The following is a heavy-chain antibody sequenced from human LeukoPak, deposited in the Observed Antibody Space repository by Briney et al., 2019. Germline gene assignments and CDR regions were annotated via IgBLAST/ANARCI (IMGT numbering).Heavy chain of an antibody. CDR2: IKQDGSEK. CDR1: GFTFSNYW. Sequence: PGGSLGLSCAASGFTFSNYWMSWVRQAPGKGLEWVANIKQDGSEKYYVDSVKGRFTTSRDNARNSLHLQMNSLRAEDTAVYYCSRWGTYSSSGLGAFDIWGQGTMVTVSS. J-gene: IGHJ3*02. CDR3: SRWGTYSSSGLGAFDI. V-gene: IGHV3-7*05. D-gene: IGHD6-13*01.